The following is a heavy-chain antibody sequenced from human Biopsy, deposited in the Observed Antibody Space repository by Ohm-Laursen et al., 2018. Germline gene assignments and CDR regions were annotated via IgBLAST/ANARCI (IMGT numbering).Heavy chain of an antibody. V-gene: IGHV1-8*01. CDR2: MIPSSGKT. CDR3: ARGYSRRVSIFEASIYWFDT. CDR1: GYSFSTYD. J-gene: IGHJ5*02. Sequence: SVKVSCKASGYSFSTYDINWVRQARGQGLEWMGWMIPSSGKTDYAQRFQGRVTLTMDTSISTAYMELSGLRSDDTAVYFCARGYSRRVSIFEASIYWFDTWGQGTLVTVSS. D-gene: IGHD6-6*01.